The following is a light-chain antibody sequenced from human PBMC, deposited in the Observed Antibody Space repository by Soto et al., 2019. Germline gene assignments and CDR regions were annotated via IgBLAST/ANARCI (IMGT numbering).Light chain of an antibody. CDR1: QSVSSAY. CDR3: QQYGGSVPIT. J-gene: IGKJ5*01. CDR2: GAS. Sequence: EIVLTQSPGTLSLSPGERATLSCRASQSVSSAYLACYQQKPGQAPRLLIAGASSRAAGITDRFSGSGSGTDLRLTISRLKPEDFAVYYCQQYGGSVPITFGQGTRLDSK. V-gene: IGKV3-20*01.